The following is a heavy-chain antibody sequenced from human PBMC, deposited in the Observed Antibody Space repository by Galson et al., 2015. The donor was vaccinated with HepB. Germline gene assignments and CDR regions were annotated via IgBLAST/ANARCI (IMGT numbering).Heavy chain of an antibody. V-gene: IGHV4-34*01. CDR2: INHSGST. D-gene: IGHD3-3*01. Sequence: ETLSLTCGVYGGSFSNYYWSWIRQPPGKGLEWIGEINHSGSTNYNPSLKSRVTISVDTSKDHFSLKLTSATVADTAVYYCARGPPGFLRYWGQGTLVTVSS. CDR3: ARGPPGFLRY. CDR1: GGSFSNYY. J-gene: IGHJ4*02.